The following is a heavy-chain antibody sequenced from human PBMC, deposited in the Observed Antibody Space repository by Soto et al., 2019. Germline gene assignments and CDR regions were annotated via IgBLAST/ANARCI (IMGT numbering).Heavy chain of an antibody. J-gene: IGHJ4*02. CDR2: ISAYNGNT. Sequence: LKVSCKTSGCTFTSYGISCVRQTNGQGLEWMGWISAYNGNTNYAQKLQGRVTMTTDTSTSTAYMELRSLRSDDTAVYYCARGGTNTALWSGYYTPLNYWGQGTLVTVSS. CDR3: ARGGTNTALWSGYYTPLNY. D-gene: IGHD3-3*01. V-gene: IGHV1-18*01. CDR1: GCTFTSYG.